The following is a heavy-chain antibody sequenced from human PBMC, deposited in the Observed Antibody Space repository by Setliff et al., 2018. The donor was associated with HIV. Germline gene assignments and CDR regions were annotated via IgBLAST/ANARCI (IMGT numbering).Heavy chain of an antibody. CDR1: GFNFGDYG. V-gene: IGHV3-49*04. D-gene: IGHD6-19*01. J-gene: IGHJ6*02. Sequence: GESLKISCTTSGFNFGDYGMSWVRQAPGKGLEWVGFIRSKAYGGTTEYAASVKGRFTISRDDSKSIAYLQMNSLKTEDTAVYYCTRDRRYSSGWYSSYGMDVWGQGTTVTVSS. CDR2: IRSKAYGGTT. CDR3: TRDRRYSSGWYSSYGMDV.